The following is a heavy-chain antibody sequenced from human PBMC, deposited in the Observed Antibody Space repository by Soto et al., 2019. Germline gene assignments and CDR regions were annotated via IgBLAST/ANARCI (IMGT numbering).Heavy chain of an antibody. D-gene: IGHD2-21*02. CDR3: ARDWRKRGVVTATHQNYYYGMDV. J-gene: IGHJ6*02. CDR1: GFTFSSYS. Sequence: EVQLVESGGGLVQPGGSLRLSCAASGFTFSSYSMNWVRQAPGKGLEWVSYISSSSRTIYYADSVKGRFTISRDNAKNSLYLQMNSLRDEDTAVCYCARDWRKRGVVTATHQNYYYGMDVWGQGTTVTVSS. V-gene: IGHV3-48*02. CDR2: ISSSSRTI.